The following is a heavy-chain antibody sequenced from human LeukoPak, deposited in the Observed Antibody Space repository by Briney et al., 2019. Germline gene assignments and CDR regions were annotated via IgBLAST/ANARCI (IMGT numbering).Heavy chain of an antibody. Sequence: ASVTVSCKASGYTFTSYDINWVRQAPGQGLEWMGWMNPNSGNTGYAQKFQGRVTMTRNTSISTAYMELSSLRSEDTAVYYCATERSYSSSLYYYYGMDVWGQGTTVTVSS. CDR1: GYTFTSYD. V-gene: IGHV1-8*01. J-gene: IGHJ6*02. CDR3: ATERSYSSSLYYYYGMDV. CDR2: MNPNSGNT. D-gene: IGHD6-13*01.